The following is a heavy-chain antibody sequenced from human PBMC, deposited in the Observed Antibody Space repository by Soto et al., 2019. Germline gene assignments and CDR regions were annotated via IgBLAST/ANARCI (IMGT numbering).Heavy chain of an antibody. Sequence: WGALRISFAASGCTVSVDYMNWVRQAPGKGLECVSTIYSGGSTYYADSVKGRFTISRGNSKNTLYLQMNNLRAEDTAVYYCAGRVGATNYGMDVWGQGTTVTVPS. V-gene: IGHV3-53*01. D-gene: IGHD1-26*01. J-gene: IGHJ6*02. CDR2: IYSGGST. CDR3: AGRVGATNYGMDV. CDR1: GCTVSVDY.